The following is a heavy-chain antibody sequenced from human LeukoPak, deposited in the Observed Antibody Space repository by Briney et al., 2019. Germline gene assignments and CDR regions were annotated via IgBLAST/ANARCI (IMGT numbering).Heavy chain of an antibody. CDR3: ARAEYSSGWSDY. CDR2: INPNSGGT. CDR1: GYTFTGFH. D-gene: IGHD6-19*01. V-gene: IGHV1-2*02. Sequence: ASVMVSCKASGYTFTGFHMHWVRQAPGQGLEWMGWINPNSGGTKYAQKFQGRVTMTRDTSISTAYMELSRLRSDDTAVYYCARAEYSSGWSDYWGQGTLVTVSS. J-gene: IGHJ4*02.